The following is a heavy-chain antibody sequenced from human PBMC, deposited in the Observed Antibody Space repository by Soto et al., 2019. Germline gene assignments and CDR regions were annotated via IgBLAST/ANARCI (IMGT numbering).Heavy chain of an antibody. CDR2: VNPNRGDT. CDR3: ARQVPGGGMDV. CDR1: GYTFTDYY. Sequence: QVQLVQSGAEVKEPGASVKVSCKASGYTFTDYYVHWVRQAPGQGLGWVAWVNPNRGDTDYAQKFQGWVTMIRYTAITTAYMLLCRLRSDDTAVYYCARQVPGGGMDVWGQGTTVTVSS. D-gene: IGHD3-10*01. J-gene: IGHJ6*02. V-gene: IGHV1-2*04.